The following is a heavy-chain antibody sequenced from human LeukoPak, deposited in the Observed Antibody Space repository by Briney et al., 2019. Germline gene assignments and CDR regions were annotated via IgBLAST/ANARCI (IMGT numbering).Heavy chain of an antibody. D-gene: IGHD6-19*01. J-gene: IGHJ4*02. CDR3: TKLKGWYGDGYFDY. Sequence: GGSLRLSCAASGFTVSSNYMSWVRQPPGKGLEWVSVIYSGGTTFYADSVKGRFTISRDNSRNTLYLQMNSLRADDTAVYYCTKLKGWYGDGYFDYWGRGIVVTVSS. CDR1: GFTVSSNY. V-gene: IGHV3-53*01. CDR2: IYSGGTT.